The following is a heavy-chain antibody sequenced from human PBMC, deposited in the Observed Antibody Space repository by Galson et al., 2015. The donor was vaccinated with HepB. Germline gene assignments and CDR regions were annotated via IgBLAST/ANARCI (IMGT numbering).Heavy chain of an antibody. V-gene: IGHV3-21*01. Sequence: SLRLSCAASGFTFSSYSMNWVRQAPGKGLEWVSSISSSSSYIYYADSVKGRFTISRDNAKNSLYLQMNSLRAEDTAVYYCARDLSPAAPKRGMDVWGKGTTVTVSS. CDR1: GFTFSSYS. CDR2: ISSSSSYI. J-gene: IGHJ6*03. D-gene: IGHD2-2*01. CDR3: ARDLSPAAPKRGMDV.